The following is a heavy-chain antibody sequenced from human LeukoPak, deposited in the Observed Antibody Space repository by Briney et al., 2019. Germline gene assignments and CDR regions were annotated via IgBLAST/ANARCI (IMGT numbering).Heavy chain of an antibody. Sequence: GGSLRLSCAASGFTFSSYWMSWVRQAPGKGLEWVGRIKSKTDGGTTDYAAPVKGRFTISRDDSKNTLYLQMNSLKTEDTAVYYCTTDSRPGLQQNFDYWGQGTLVTVSS. V-gene: IGHV3-15*01. CDR3: TTDSRPGLQQNFDY. CDR1: GFTFSSYW. D-gene: IGHD5-24*01. CDR2: IKSKTDGGTT. J-gene: IGHJ4*02.